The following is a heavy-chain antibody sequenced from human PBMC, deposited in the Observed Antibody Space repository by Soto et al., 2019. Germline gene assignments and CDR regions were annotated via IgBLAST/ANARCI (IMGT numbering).Heavy chain of an antibody. CDR1: GASVSSGDYY. D-gene: IGHD1-20*01. J-gene: IGHJ4*02. V-gene: IGHV4-30-4*01. Sequence: NPSETLSLTCTVSGASVSSGDYYWSCIRQPPGKGLEWIGYIYSSGGSYYNPSLKGRLTISIDTSKNQFSLKLNSVTVADTAIYYCVHRTYNTPNYFGYWGQGTLVTVSS. CDR2: IYSSGGS. CDR3: VHRTYNTPNYFGY.